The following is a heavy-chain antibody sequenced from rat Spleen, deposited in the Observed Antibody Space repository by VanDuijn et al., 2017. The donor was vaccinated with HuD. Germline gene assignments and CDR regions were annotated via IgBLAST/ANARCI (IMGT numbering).Heavy chain of an antibody. D-gene: IGHD1-2*01. V-gene: IGHV3-1*01. J-gene: IGHJ2*01. CDR2: INSAGNT. CDR3: ARYHYSSYMAYYFDY. Sequence: EVQLQESGPGLVKPSQSLSLTCSVTGYSITSNYWGWIRKFPGNKLEWMGYINSAGNTLYNPSLKSRISITRDTSKNQFFLQLNSVTTEDTATYYCARYHYSSYMAYYFDYWGQGVMVTVSS. CDR1: GYSITSNY.